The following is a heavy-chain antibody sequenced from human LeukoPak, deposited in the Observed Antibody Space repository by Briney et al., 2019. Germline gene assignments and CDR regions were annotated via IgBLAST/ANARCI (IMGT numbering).Heavy chain of an antibody. Sequence: PSQTLSLTCTVSGDSISSGGYYWTWIRQHPGKGLEWIGYIYNTGSAYYNPSLKSRVAISVDTSKNQFSLKLSSVTAADTAVYFCARDYFDSSGFFYRHASDVWGQGTMVTVSS. CDR3: ARDYFDSSGFFYRHASDV. CDR2: IYNTGSA. V-gene: IGHV4-31*03. CDR1: GDSISSGGYY. D-gene: IGHD3-22*01. J-gene: IGHJ3*01.